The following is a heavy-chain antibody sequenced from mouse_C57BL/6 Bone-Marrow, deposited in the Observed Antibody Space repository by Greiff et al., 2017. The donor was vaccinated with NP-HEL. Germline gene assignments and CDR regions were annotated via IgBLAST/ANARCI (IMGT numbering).Heavy chain of an antibody. CDR3: ARDDGYYFDY. J-gene: IGHJ2*01. V-gene: IGHV5-16*01. Sequence: DVHLVEPEGGLVQPGSSMKLSCTASGFTFSDYYMAWVRQVPEKGLEWVANINYDGSSTYYLDSLKSRFILSRDNAKNILYLQMSSLKSEDTATYYCARDDGYYFDYWGQGTTLTVSS. D-gene: IGHD2-3*01. CDR1: GFTFSDYY. CDR2: INYDGSST.